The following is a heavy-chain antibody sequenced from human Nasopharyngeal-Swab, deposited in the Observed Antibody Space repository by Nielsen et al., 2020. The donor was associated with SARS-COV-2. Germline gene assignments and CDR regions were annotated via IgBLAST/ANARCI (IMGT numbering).Heavy chain of an antibody. Sequence: WIRQPPGKGLEWVGRIKSKTDGGTTDYAAPVKGRFTISRDDSKNTLYLQMNSLKTEDTAVYYCTTGRPGMAVAGTDYWGQGTLVTVSS. J-gene: IGHJ4*02. V-gene: IGHV3-15*01. CDR3: TTGRPGMAVAGTDY. CDR2: IKSKTDGGTT. D-gene: IGHD6-19*01.